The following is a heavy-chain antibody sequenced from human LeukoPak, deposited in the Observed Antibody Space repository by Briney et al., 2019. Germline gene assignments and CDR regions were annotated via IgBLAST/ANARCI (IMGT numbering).Heavy chain of an antibody. J-gene: IGHJ4*02. Sequence: SETLSLTCTVSGGSISSSSYYWGWIRQPPGKGLEWIGSIYYSGSTYYNPSLKSRVTISVDTSKNQFSLKLSSVTAADTAVYYCASPSGGAAAGIFDYWGQGTLVTVSS. CDR3: ASPSGGAAAGIFDY. CDR1: GGSISSSSYY. V-gene: IGHV4-39*01. CDR2: IYYSGST. D-gene: IGHD6-13*01.